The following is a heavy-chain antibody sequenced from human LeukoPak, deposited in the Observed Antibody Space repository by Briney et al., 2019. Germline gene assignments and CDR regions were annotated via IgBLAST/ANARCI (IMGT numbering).Heavy chain of an antibody. V-gene: IGHV4-59*01. CDR3: ARGSGGYYTDDAFDI. Sequence: PSETLSLTCTVSGGSISSYYWSWIRQPPGKGLEWIGYIYYSGSTNYNPSLKSRVTISVDTYKNQFSLKLSSVTAADTAVYYCARGSGGYYTDDAFDIWGQGTMVTVSS. CDR1: GGSISSYY. CDR2: IYYSGST. J-gene: IGHJ3*02. D-gene: IGHD3-3*01.